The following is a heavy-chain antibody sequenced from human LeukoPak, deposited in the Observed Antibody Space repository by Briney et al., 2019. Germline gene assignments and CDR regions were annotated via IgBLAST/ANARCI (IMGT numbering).Heavy chain of an antibody. V-gene: IGHV1-18*01. CDR2: ISAYNGNT. D-gene: IGHD1-1*01. J-gene: IGHJ6*03. CDR1: GYTFTIYG. Sequence: ASVKVSCTASGYTFTIYGISWVRQAPGQGLEWMGWISAYNGNTNYAQKLQGRVTMTTDTSTSTAYMELRSLRSDDTAVYYCARSTGTTYYYYYYMDVWGKGTTVTVSS. CDR3: ARSTGTTYYYYYYMDV.